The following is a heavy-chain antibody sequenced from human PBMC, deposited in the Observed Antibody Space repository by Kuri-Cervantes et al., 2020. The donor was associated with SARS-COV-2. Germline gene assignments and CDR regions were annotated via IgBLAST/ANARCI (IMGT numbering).Heavy chain of an antibody. CDR3: ARDWLRGGFDY. CDR2: IKQDGSEK. Sequence: GESLKISCAASGFTFSSYWMSWVRQAPGKGLEWVANIKQDGSEKYYVDSVKGRFTISRGNAKNSLYLQMNSLRAEDTAVYYCARDWLRGGFDYWGQGTLVTVSS. V-gene: IGHV3-7*05. D-gene: IGHD3-9*01. J-gene: IGHJ4*02. CDR1: GFTFSSYW.